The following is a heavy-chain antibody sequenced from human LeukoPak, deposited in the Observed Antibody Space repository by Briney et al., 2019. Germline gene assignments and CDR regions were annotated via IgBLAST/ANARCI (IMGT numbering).Heavy chain of an antibody. D-gene: IGHD3-10*01. Sequence: PSETLSLTCAVYGGSFSGYYWSWIRQPPGKGLEWIGEINHSGSTNYNPSLKSRVTISVDTSKNQFSLKLSSVTAADTAVYYCARGPYGSGSYRGQKFDYWGQGTLVTVSS. V-gene: IGHV4-34*01. CDR2: INHSGST. CDR3: ARGPYGSGSYRGQKFDY. J-gene: IGHJ4*02. CDR1: GGSFSGYY.